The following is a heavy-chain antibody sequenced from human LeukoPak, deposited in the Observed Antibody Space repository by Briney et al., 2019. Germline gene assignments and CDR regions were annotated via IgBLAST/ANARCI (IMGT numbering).Heavy chain of an antibody. D-gene: IGHD3-10*01. V-gene: IGHV1-18*01. CDR2: IDPYKDNT. Sequence: GASVKVSCKASGYTFSSYGISWVREAPGQGLEWMGWIDPYKDNTDYAVKLQGRVTMTTDSSTSTAYMELRSLISDDTAVYYCGRYNRMIRGASYAPRVDSWGQGTLVIVSS. CDR3: GRYNRMIRGASYAPRVDS. J-gene: IGHJ4*02. CDR1: GYTFSSYG.